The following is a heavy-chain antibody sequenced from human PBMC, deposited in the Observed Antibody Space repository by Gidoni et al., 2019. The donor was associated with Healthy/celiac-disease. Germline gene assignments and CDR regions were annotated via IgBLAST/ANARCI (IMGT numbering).Heavy chain of an antibody. CDR1: GFTFSRYA. D-gene: IGHD6-13*01. V-gene: IGHV3-23*01. J-gene: IGHJ4*02. CDR3: AKDRGWEKQQPPFDY. Sequence: EVQLLESGGGLVQPGGSLSLSCAASGFTFSRYAMSWVRQAPGKGLEWVSAISGSGGSTYYADSVKGRFTISRDNSKNTLYLQMNSLRAEDTAVYYCAKDRGWEKQQPPFDYWGQGTLVTVSS. CDR2: ISGSGGST.